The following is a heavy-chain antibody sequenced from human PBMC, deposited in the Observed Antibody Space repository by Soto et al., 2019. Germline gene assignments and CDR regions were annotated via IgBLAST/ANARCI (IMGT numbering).Heavy chain of an antibody. J-gene: IGHJ6*02. CDR3: AIGILATIPHSYATDV. Sequence: GEYLRLSWSASGVTFRRYSMNGVRQAPGKGLEWVSSISSSSSYIYYADSVKGRFTISRDNAKNSLYLQMNSLSAEDTAVYYCAIGILATIPHSYATDVWSQGTTVTGFS. CDR2: ISSSSSYI. V-gene: IGHV3-21*01. CDR1: GVTFRRYS. D-gene: IGHD5-12*01.